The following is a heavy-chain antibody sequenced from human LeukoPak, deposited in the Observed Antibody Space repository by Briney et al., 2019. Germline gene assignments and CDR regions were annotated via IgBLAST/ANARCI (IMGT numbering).Heavy chain of an antibody. D-gene: IGHD3-3*01. CDR3: ARDGPPVPTIFGTFDT. CDR2: IWYDGSNK. CDR1: GFTVNSSF. V-gene: IGHV3-33*08. J-gene: IGHJ5*02. Sequence: GGSLRLSCEASGFTVNSSFLSWVRQAPGKGLEWVAFIWYDGSNKKYEDSVKGRFTISRDDAKNSVFLQMDSLRAEDTAVYYCARDGPPVPTIFGTFDTWGQGTLVTVSS.